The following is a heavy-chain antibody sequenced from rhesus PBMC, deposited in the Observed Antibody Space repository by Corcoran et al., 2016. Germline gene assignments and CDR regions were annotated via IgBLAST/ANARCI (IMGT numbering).Heavy chain of an antibody. CDR1: GGSISSSY. CDR3: ARVATLYWYFDL. CDR2: IYGSGSST. J-gene: IGHJ2*01. V-gene: IGHV4-169*01. Sequence: QLQLQESGPGLVKPSETLSVTCAVSGGSISSSYWSWIRPAPGKGLEWIGDIYGSGSSTNYNPSLKSRVTLSVDTSKNQLSLKLSSVTTADTAVYYCARVATLYWYFDLWGPGTPITISS. D-gene: IGHD2-39*02.